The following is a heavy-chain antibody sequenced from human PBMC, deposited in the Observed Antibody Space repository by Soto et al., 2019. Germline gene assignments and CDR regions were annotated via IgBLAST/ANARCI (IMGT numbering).Heavy chain of an antibody. CDR2: IDPSDSYT. V-gene: IGHV5-10-1*01. CDR3: ASYCGGDCYQAYDYYYYYGMDV. Sequence: GESLKISCKCSGYSFTSYWITLVRQMPGKGLEWMGRIDPSDSYTNYSPSFQGHVTISADKSISTAYLQWSSLKASDTAMYYCASYCGGDCYQAYDYYYYYGMDVWGQGTTVTVSS. CDR1: GYSFTSYW. J-gene: IGHJ6*02. D-gene: IGHD2-21*02.